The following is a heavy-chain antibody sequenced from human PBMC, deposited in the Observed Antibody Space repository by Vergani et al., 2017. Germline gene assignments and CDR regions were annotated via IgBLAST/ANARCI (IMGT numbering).Heavy chain of an antibody. D-gene: IGHD1-1*01. V-gene: IGHV3-21*01. J-gene: IGHJ4*02. CDR2: ISSSSSYI. CDR1: GFTFSSYS. CDR3: APYNWNDEGY. Sequence: EVQLVESGGGLVKPGGSLRLSCAASGFTFSSYSMNWVRQAPGKGLEWVSSISSSSSYIYYADSVKGRFTISRDNAKNYLYLQMNSLRAEDTAVYYCAPYNWNDEGYWGQGTLVTVSS.